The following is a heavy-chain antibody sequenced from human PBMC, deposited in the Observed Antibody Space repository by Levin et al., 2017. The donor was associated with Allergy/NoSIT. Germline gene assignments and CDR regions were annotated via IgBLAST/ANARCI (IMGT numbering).Heavy chain of an antibody. CDR2: INGGGSDT. CDR1: RFTFSTYA. Sequence: GESLKISCAASRFTFSTYAMSWVRQAPGKGLEWVSTINGGGSDTYYTDSVKGRFTISRDNSKNALYLQMNSLTAEDTAVYYCARDQPQYDFWSGYITDWGQGTLVTVSS. J-gene: IGHJ4*02. CDR3: ARDQPQYDFWSGYITD. V-gene: IGHV3-23*01. D-gene: IGHD3-3*01.